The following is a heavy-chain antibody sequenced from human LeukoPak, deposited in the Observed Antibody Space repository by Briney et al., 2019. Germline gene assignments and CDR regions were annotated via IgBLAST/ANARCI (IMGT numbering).Heavy chain of an antibody. Sequence: GGSLRLSCAASGFTFSSYSMNWVRQAPGKGLEWVSSISSSSSYIYYADSVKGRFTISRDNSKNTLYLQMNSLRAEDTAVYYCARVKKEQWLVPLIRSLTGGYFDYWGQGTLVTVSS. CDR1: GFTFSSYS. D-gene: IGHD6-19*01. J-gene: IGHJ4*02. CDR2: ISSSSSYI. V-gene: IGHV3-21*03. CDR3: ARVKKEQWLVPLIRSLTGGYFDY.